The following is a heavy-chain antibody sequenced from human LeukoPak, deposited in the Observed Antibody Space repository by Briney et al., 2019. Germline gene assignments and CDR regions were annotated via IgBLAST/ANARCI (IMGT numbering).Heavy chain of an antibody. CDR1: GFTFSSYA. J-gene: IGHJ4*02. V-gene: IGHV3-23*01. CDR3: AKAKPMVRGVPTYYFDY. CDR2: IRGSGGCT. D-gene: IGHD3-10*01. Sequence: GGSLRLSCAASGFTFSSYAMSWVRQAPGKGLEWVSAIRGSGGCTYYADSVKGRFTISRDNSKNTLYLQMNSLRAEDTAVYYCAKAKPMVRGVPTYYFDYWGQGTLVTVSS.